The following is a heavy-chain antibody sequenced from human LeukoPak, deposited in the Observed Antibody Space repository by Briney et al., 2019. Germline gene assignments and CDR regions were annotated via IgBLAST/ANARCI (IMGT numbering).Heavy chain of an antibody. Sequence: PGGSLRLSCAASGFTMDDYDMHWVRQAPGKGLEWVSGISWNRGSIDYADSVKGRFTISRDNAKYSLYLQMNSLRAEDTSLYYCAKDSSSWLDPYFDYWGQGTLVTVSS. CDR3: AKDSSSWLDPYFDY. CDR1: GFTMDDYD. D-gene: IGHD6-13*01. J-gene: IGHJ4*02. V-gene: IGHV3-9*01. CDR2: ISWNRGSI.